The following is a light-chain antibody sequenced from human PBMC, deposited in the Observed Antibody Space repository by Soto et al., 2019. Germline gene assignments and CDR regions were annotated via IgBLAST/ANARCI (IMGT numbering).Light chain of an antibody. CDR2: GAS. CDR1: QTVSTF. Sequence: EIVMTQSPATLSVSLGERATLSCRASQTVSTFLAWYQQKPGQAPRLLIYGASARATGSPSRFSGSGSGTEFTLTISSLQSEDFALYYCQQYYSWPLTFGGGTKVEVK. V-gene: IGKV3-15*01. CDR3: QQYYSWPLT. J-gene: IGKJ4*01.